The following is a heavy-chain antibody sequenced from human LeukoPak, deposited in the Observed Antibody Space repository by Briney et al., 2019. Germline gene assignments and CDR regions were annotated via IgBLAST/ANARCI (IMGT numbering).Heavy chain of an antibody. CDR2: IYYSGST. CDR3: ARTSITMVRGVIIQTTQTYYYYYMDV. J-gene: IGHJ6*03. Sequence: SETLSLTCAVSGGSISSNSYYWGWIRQPPGKGLEWIGSIYYSGSTYYNPSLKSRVTISVDTSKNQFSLKLSSVTAADTAVYYCARTSITMVRGVIIQTTQTYYYYYMDVWGKGTTVTISS. D-gene: IGHD3-10*01. CDR1: GGSISSNSYY. V-gene: IGHV4-39*07.